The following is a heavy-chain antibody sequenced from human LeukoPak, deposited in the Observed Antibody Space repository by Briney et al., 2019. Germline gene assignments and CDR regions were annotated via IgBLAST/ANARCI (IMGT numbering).Heavy chain of an antibody. J-gene: IGHJ4*02. CDR1: GYTISSGYF. D-gene: IGHD3-10*02. CDR3: ARERSPYSLCNY. CDR2: IYHSGSA. V-gene: IGHV4-38-2*02. Sequence: PSETLSLTCTVSGYTISSGYFWGWIRQPPGKGLEWIGSIYHSGSAYYNPSLQSRVTMSVDTSRSQFSLKLSSVTAADTAVYYCARERSPYSLCNYWGQGTLVTVSS.